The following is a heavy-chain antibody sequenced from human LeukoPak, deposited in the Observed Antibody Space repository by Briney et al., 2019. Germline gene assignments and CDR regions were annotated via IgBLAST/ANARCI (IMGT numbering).Heavy chain of an antibody. D-gene: IGHD1-26*01. V-gene: IGHV3-23*01. CDR3: VKGRAVGATSGGDY. CDR2: ISNSGDTT. Sequence: GGSLRLSCAASGFTFSSYAMSXVRXAPGKXXEXVSXISNSGDTTYYAGSGKGRFTISRDNSKNTLYLQMNSLRAEDTAVYYCVKGRAVGATSGGDYWGQGTLVTVSS. CDR1: GFTFSSYA. J-gene: IGHJ4*02.